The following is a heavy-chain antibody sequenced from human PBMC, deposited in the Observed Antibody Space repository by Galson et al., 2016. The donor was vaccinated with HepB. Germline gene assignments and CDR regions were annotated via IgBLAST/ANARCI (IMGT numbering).Heavy chain of an antibody. V-gene: IGHV3-23*01. CDR1: GFTFSSYT. CDR2: VTGGAGDT. CDR3: AKDQFSYYGTSGYYLRGHYYGMDV. J-gene: IGHJ6*02. Sequence: SLRLSCAASGFTFSSYTMSWVRQAPGKGLEWISLVTGGAGDTYYADSVKGRFTVSRDNSKNTLYLQMNGLRAEDSAVYFCAKDQFSYYGTSGYYLRGHYYGMDVWGQGTTVTVSS. D-gene: IGHD3-22*01.